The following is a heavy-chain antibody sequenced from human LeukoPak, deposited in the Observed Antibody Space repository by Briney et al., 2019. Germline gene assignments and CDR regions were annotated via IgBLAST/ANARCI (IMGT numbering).Heavy chain of an antibody. CDR2: IWYDGSNK. CDR1: GFTFSSYG. V-gene: IGHV3-33*01. J-gene: IGHJ4*02. Sequence: PGVSLRLSCAASGFTFSSYGMHWVRQAPGKGLEWVAVIWYDGSNKYYADSVKGRFTISRDNSKNTLYLQMNSLRAEDTAVYYCARDSLPYYDSSGYRLTPFDYWGQGTLVTVSS. D-gene: IGHD3-22*01. CDR3: ARDSLPYYDSSGYRLTPFDY.